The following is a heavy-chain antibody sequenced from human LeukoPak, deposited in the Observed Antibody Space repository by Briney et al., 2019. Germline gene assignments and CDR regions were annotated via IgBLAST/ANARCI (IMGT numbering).Heavy chain of an antibody. CDR2: INTNTGNP. D-gene: IGHD2-2*01. CDR3: ARDFSHASLDAFDI. CDR1: GYTFTSYA. J-gene: IGHJ3*02. Sequence: ASVKVSCKASGYTFTSYAMNWVRQAPGQGLEWVGWINTNTGNPTYAQGFTGRFVFSLDTSVSTAYLQISSLKAEDTAVYYCARDFSHASLDAFDIWGQGTMVTVSS. V-gene: IGHV7-4-1*02.